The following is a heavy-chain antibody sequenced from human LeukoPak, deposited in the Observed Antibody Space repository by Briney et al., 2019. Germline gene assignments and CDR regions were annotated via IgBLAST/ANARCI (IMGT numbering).Heavy chain of an antibody. CDR2: ISSSSSYI. Sequence: GGSLRLSCAASGFTFSSYSMNWVRQAPGQGLEWLSSISSSSSYICYADSLKGRFTISRDNAKNSLYLQMNSLRAEDTAVYYCARGGYSSGWYWFDPWGQGTLVTVSS. CDR3: ARGGYSSGWYWFDP. CDR1: GFTFSSYS. D-gene: IGHD6-19*01. V-gene: IGHV3-21*01. J-gene: IGHJ5*02.